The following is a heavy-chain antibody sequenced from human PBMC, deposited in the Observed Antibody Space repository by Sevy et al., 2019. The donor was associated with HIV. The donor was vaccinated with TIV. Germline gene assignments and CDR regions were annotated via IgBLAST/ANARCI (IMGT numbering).Heavy chain of an antibody. D-gene: IGHD6-13*01. J-gene: IGHJ4*02. CDR3: ATHAGIAAAGRVFDY. V-gene: IGHV3-72*01. CDR1: GFTFSDHY. CDR2: IRNKADSYTT. Sequence: GGSLRLSCAASGFTFSDHYMEWVRQAPGKGLEWVGRIRNKADSYTTEYAASGKGRFTISRDDSKNSRYLLMNSLKTEDTAVYYCATHAGIAAAGRVFDYWGQGTLVTVSS.